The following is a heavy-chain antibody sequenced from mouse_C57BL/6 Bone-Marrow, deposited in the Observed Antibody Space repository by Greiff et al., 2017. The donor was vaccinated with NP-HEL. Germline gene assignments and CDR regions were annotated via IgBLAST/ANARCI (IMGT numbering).Heavy chain of an antibody. Sequence: QVQLQQSGAELVKPGASVKLSCKASGYTFTSYWMHWVKQRPGQGLEWIGMIHPNSGSTNYNEKFKSKATLTVDKSSSTAYMQLSSLTSEDDAVYDCARGSYYGNPAWFAYWGQGTLVTVSA. CDR2: IHPNSGST. CDR1: GYTFTSYW. D-gene: IGHD2-1*01. J-gene: IGHJ3*01. V-gene: IGHV1-64*01. CDR3: ARGSYYGNPAWFAY.